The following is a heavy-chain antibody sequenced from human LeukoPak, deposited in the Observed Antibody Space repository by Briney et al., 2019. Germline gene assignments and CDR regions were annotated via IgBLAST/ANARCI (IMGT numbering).Heavy chain of an antibody. CDR1: GGSISSYY. J-gene: IGHJ5*02. CDR2: IYYSGST. Sequence: KPSETLSLTCTVSGGSISSYYWSWIRQPPGKGLERIGYIYYSGSTNYNPSLKSRVTISVDTSKNQFSLKLSSVTAADTAVYYCARVMLTGYSNWFDPWGQGTLVTVSS. CDR3: ARVMLTGYSNWFDP. V-gene: IGHV4-59*01. D-gene: IGHD3-9*01.